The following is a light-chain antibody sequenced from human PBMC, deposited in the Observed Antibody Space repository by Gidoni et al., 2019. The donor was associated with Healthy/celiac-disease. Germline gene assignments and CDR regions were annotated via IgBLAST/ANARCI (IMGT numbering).Light chain of an antibody. V-gene: IGLV1-47*02. Sequence: QSVLPHPPSASGPPGPRVTISCSGSSYNIGSNYVYWYQQIPGTAPKLLIYSNNQRPSGVPDRFSGSKSGTSASLAISGLRSEDEADYYCAAWDDSLSGVVFGGGTKLTVL. J-gene: IGLJ2*01. CDR1: SYNIGSNY. CDR3: AAWDDSLSGVV. CDR2: SNN.